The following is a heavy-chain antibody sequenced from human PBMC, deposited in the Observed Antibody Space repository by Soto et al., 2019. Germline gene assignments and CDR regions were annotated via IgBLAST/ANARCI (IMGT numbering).Heavy chain of an antibody. Sequence: SVKVSCKXSGGTFSSYAISWVRQAPGQGLEWMGGIIPIFGTANYAQKFQGRVTITADESTSTAYMELSSLRSEDTAVYYCARAPPWIAAAGYYFDYWGQGTLVTVSS. J-gene: IGHJ4*02. CDR3: ARAPPWIAAAGYYFDY. CDR2: IIPIFGTA. D-gene: IGHD6-13*01. V-gene: IGHV1-69*13. CDR1: GGTFSSYA.